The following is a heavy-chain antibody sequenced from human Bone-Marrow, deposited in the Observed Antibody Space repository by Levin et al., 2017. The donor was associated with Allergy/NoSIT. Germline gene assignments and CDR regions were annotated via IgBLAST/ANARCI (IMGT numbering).Heavy chain of an antibody. CDR2: IFKSGTT. J-gene: IGHJ4*02. Sequence: SETLSLTCAVSGDFLSRSPYFWGWIRQPPGKGLQWIGNIFKSGTTQNNPSLKSRVTFSIDTSMNHFSLNVSSVTAADTALYYCARRRGSYFDYWGQGILVTVSS. D-gene: IGHD1-26*01. CDR1: GDFLSRSPYF. V-gene: IGHV4-39*02. CDR3: ARRRGSYFDY.